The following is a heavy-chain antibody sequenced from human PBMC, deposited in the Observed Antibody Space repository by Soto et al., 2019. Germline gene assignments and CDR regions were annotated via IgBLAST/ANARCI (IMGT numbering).Heavy chain of an antibody. CDR3: ARSGDSSGYYGDDAFDI. CDR1: GASIRSYY. Sequence: PETLSHDCTFSGASIRSYYWSWPRQPPGKGLEWIGYIYYSGSTNYNPSLKSRVTISVDTSKNQFSLKLSSVTAADTAVYYCARSGDSSGYYGDDAFDIWGQGTMVT. J-gene: IGHJ3*02. CDR2: IYYSGST. V-gene: IGHV4-59*01. D-gene: IGHD3-22*01.